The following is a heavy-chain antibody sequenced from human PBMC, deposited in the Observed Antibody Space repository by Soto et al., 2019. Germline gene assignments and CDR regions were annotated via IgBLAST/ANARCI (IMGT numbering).Heavy chain of an antibody. CDR2: ISSSSSYI. D-gene: IGHD2-15*01. J-gene: IGHJ6*02. CDR3: ARDIGVGAATLYYYYGMDV. CDR1: GFTFSRYS. V-gene: IGHV3-21*01. Sequence: GGSLRLSCAASGFTFSRYSINWVRQAPGKGLEWVSSISSSSSYIYYADSVKGRFTISRDNAKNSLSLQMNSLRAEDTAVYYCARDIGVGAATLYYYYGMDVWGHGTTVTVS.